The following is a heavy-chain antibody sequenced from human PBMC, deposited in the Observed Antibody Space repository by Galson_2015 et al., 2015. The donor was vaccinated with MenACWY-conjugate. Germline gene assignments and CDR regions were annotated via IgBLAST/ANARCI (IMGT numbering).Heavy chain of an antibody. CDR2: IRSKRNNYAT. Sequence: SLRLSCAASGFSFSDSAMHWVRQASGKGLEWVGRIRSKRNNYATTYAASVQGRFTISRDESERTAYLHMNSLKTEDTAIYYCTRQSPLNFDYWGQGVLVPVSS. D-gene: IGHD2-8*01. CDR3: TRQSPLNFDY. CDR1: GFSFSDSA. V-gene: IGHV3-73*01. J-gene: IGHJ4*02.